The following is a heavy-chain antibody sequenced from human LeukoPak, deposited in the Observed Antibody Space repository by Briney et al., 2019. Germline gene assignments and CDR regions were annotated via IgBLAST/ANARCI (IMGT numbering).Heavy chain of an antibody. CDR1: GGSFSGYY. J-gene: IGHJ4*02. D-gene: IGHD5-18*01. V-gene: IGHV4-34*01. CDR2: INHSGST. CDR3: AIGTRYSSFDY. Sequence: PSETLSLTCAVYGGSFSGYYWNWIRRPPGKGLEWIGEINHSGSTNYNPSLKSRVTISVDTSKNQFYLKLSSVTAADTAVYYCAIGTRYSSFDYWGQGTLVTASS.